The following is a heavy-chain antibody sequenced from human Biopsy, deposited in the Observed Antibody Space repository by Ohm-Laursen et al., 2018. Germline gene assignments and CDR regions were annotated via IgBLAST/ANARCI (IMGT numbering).Heavy chain of an antibody. CDR1: GESFSDYY. CDR3: AREGGGLLPIRLTDF. V-gene: IGHV4-34*01. CDR2: INHRGRS. J-gene: IGHJ4*02. D-gene: IGHD1-26*01. Sequence: SDTLSLTCEVSGESFSDYYWSWIRQSPGKGLEWIGKINHRGRSSYSPSLQSRVTISVDASKNQFSLNMKSVTAADTAVYFCAREGGGLLPIRLTDFWGPGMMVTVSS.